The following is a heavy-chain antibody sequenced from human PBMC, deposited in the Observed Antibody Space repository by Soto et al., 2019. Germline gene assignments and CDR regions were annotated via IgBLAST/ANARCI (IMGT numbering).Heavy chain of an antibody. D-gene: IGHD4-17*01. CDR2: MDRRGSTI. V-gene: IGHV3-48*01. Sequence: EVQLVESGGALVQPGESLRVSCKDSGFTFSTYSMNGVRQAPGKGLEWLSYMDRRGSTIYYADSVKGRFTISRDNAKNSLYLQMNSLRAEDTAVYYCARARDGDPYYFDYWGQGTLVTVSS. J-gene: IGHJ4*02. CDR3: ARARDGDPYYFDY. CDR1: GFTFSTYS.